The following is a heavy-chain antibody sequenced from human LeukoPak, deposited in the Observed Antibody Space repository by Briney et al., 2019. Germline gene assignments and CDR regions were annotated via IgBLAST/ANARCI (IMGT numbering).Heavy chain of an antibody. Sequence: PGGSLRLSCAASGFTFSGSAMHWVRQASGKGLEWVGRIRSKANSYATAYAASVKGRFTISRDGSKNTAFLQMNSLKTEDTAVYYCTRRTSSGWYDYYYGMDVWGKGTTVTVSS. J-gene: IGHJ6*04. CDR1: GFTFSGSA. CDR3: TRRTSSGWYDYYYGMDV. CDR2: IRSKANSYAT. V-gene: IGHV3-73*01. D-gene: IGHD6-19*01.